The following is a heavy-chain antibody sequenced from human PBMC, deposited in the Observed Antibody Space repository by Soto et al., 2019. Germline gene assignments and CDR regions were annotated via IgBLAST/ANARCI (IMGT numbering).Heavy chain of an antibody. V-gene: IGHV3-23*01. Sequence: GGSLRLSCAASGFTFSTYAMSWVRQVPGKGLEWVSAISASGGSTYYADSVKGRFTISRDYSKNTLYLQMSSLRAEDTAVYYCEKFVGDYYHYYGMDVWCQGITVTVS. CDR1: GFTFSTYA. D-gene: IGHD4-17*01. CDR2: ISASGGST. CDR3: EKFVGDYYHYYGMDV. J-gene: IGHJ6*02.